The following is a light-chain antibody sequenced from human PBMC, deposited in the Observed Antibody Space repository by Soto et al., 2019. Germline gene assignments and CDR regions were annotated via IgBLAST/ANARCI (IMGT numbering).Light chain of an antibody. Sequence: EIVLTQSPATLSLSPGARATVSCRASQSICSDLAWYQQKPGQAPRLLIYDASNSATGIPARFSGSGSGTDFTLAIISLEPEDFAVYYCQQRNSGPRPFGQGTKVEVK. CDR1: QSICSD. V-gene: IGKV3-11*01. CDR3: QQRNSGPRP. CDR2: DAS. J-gene: IGKJ1*01.